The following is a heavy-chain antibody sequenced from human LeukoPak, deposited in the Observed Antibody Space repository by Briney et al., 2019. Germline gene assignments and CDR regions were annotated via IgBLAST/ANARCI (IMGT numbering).Heavy chain of an antibody. D-gene: IGHD1-7*01. V-gene: IGHV3-23*01. Sequence: LEWVSAISGSGGSTYYADSVKGRFTISRDNSKNTLYLQMNSLRAEDTAVYYCAKDLRELDYWGQGTLVTVSS. J-gene: IGHJ4*02. CDR3: AKDLRELDY. CDR2: ISGSGGST.